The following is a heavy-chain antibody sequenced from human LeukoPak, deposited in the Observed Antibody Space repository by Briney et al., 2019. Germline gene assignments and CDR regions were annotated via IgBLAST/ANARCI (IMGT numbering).Heavy chain of an antibody. CDR2: LYHSDSI. CDR3: ARQHDTYHYYYVDV. V-gene: IGHV4-38-2*01. CDR1: GYSISSGYY. J-gene: IGHJ6*03. Sequence: TSETLSLTCAVSGYSISSGYYWIWIRQPPGKGLEWIGSLYHSDSIYYNPSLESRVTMSVDTSKNQFSLKLSFVTAADTAVYYCARQHDTYHYYYVDVWGKGTTVTVSS. D-gene: IGHD3-9*01.